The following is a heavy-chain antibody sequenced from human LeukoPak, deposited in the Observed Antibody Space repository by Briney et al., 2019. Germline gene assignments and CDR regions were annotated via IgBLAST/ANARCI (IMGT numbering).Heavy chain of an antibody. CDR1: GYTLTELS. D-gene: IGHD1-1*01. J-gene: IGHJ3*02. CDR2: FDPEDGET. CDR3: AKVYNWNDGDAFDI. V-gene: IGHV1-24*01. Sequence: ASVKVSCKVSGYTLTELSMHWVRQAPGKGLEWMGGFDPEDGETIYAQKFQGRVTMTEDTSTDTAYMELSSLRPEDTAVYYCAKVYNWNDGDAFDIWGQGTMVTVSS.